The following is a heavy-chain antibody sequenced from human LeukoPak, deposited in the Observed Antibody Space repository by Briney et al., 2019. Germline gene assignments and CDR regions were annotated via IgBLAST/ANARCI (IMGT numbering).Heavy chain of an antibody. V-gene: IGHV4-34*01. CDR2: INHSGSI. J-gene: IGHJ4*02. CDR3: ASSGYYSYFDY. D-gene: IGHD3-22*01. Sequence: SETLSLTCAVYGGSFSGYYWSWIRQPPGNGLEWIGEINHSGSINYNPSLKSRVTISVDTSKNQFSLKLSSVTAADTAVYYCASSGYYSYFDYWGQGTLVTVYS. CDR1: GGSFSGYY.